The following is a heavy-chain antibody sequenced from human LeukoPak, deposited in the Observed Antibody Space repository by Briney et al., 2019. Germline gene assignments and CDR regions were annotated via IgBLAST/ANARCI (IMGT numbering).Heavy chain of an antibody. CDR1: GFSFSAYI. CDR2: ISSDGRST. CDR3: TRRYGGHSGWAGYHDS. D-gene: IGHD6-19*01. J-gene: IGHJ4*02. Sequence: GGSLRLSCVASGFSFSAYIMHWVRQAPGKGLEYVSAISSDGRSTFYPNCVKGRFTISRDNSKSTLYLHMSRLRAEDTAVYYCTRRYGGHSGWAGYHDSWGQGTLVTVSS. V-gene: IGHV3-64*01.